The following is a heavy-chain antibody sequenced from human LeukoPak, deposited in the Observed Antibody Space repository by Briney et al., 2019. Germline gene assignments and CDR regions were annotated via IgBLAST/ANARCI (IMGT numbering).Heavy chain of an antibody. CDR2: TNHSGST. V-gene: IGHV4-34*01. D-gene: IGHD3-22*01. CDR1: GGSSSGYY. CDR3: ASEHDSSGAFDI. J-gene: IGHJ3*02. Sequence: SETLSLTCAVYGGSSSGYYWSWIRQPPGKGLEWIGETNHSGSTNYNPSLKSRVTISVDTSKNQFSLKLSSVTAADTAVYYCASEHDSSGAFDIWGQGTMVTVSS.